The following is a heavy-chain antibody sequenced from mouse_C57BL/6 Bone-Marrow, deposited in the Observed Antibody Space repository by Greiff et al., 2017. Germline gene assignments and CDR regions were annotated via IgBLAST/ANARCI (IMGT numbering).Heavy chain of an antibody. CDR3: ARSGLDYFDY. J-gene: IGHJ2*01. V-gene: IGHV1-69*01. CDR1: GYTFTSYW. CDR2: IDPSDSYT. D-gene: IGHD2-13*01. Sequence: QVQLQQPGAELVMPGASVKLSCKASGYTFTSYWMHWVKQRPGQGLEWIGEIDPSDSYTNYNQKFKGKSTLTVDKSSSTAYMQLSSLTSEDSAVYCCARSGLDYFDYWGQGTTLTVSS.